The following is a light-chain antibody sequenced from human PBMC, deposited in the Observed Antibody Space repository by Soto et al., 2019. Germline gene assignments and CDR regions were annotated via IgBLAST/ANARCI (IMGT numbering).Light chain of an antibody. J-gene: IGLJ1*01. V-gene: IGLV2-14*01. CDR3: SPYTTSSTYV. CDR1: STDVGRYNY. CDR2: DVA. Sequence: QSALAQPASVSGSPGQSITISCTGTSTDVGRYNYVSWYQQHPGKAPKLMIYDVANRPSGVSNRFSGSKSGITASLTISGLQAEDEADYYCSPYTTSSTYVFGTGTKVTVL.